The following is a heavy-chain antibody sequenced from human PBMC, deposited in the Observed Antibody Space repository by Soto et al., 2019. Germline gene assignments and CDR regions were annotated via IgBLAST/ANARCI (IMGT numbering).Heavy chain of an antibody. CDR1: GLTFSNYA. D-gene: IGHD1-7*01. Sequence: EVRLLESGGGLVKPGGSLRLSCATSGLTFSNYAMSWVRQAPGGGLEWVSSMSGSSSTTYYADSVRGRFTISRDRSKNTLYLQMSSLRAEDTALYYCARTQEPELPRVIDCWDQGTLVTVSS. V-gene: IGHV3-23*01. J-gene: IGHJ4*02. CDR2: MSGSSSTT. CDR3: ARTQEPELPRVIDC.